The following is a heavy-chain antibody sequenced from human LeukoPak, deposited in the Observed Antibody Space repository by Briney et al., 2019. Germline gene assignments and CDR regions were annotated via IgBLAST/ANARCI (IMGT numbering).Heavy chain of an antibody. CDR1: GFTFNIYS. V-gene: IGHV3-23*01. J-gene: IGHJ4*02. CDR2: ISSSGDFT. Sequence: GGSLRLSCAASGFTFNIYSMSWVRQAPGKGLEWVSSISSSGDFTVYAGSVKGRFTISRDNSKHTLYLQMNSLRAEDTAIYYCAKDRPNYYESNGHYYRRDGDYWGQGTLVTVSS. CDR3: AKDRPNYYESNGHYYRRDGDY. D-gene: IGHD3-22*01.